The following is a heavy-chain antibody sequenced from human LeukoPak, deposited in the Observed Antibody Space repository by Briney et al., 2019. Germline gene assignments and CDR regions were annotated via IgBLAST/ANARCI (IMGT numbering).Heavy chain of an antibody. Sequence: QPGGSLRLSCAASGFTFSSYAMHWVRQAPGKGLEYVSAISSNGGSTYYANSVKGRFTISRDNSKNTLYLQMGSLRAEDMAVYYCARDGGPRGYSYGLDYWGQGTLVTVSS. CDR3: ARDGGPRGYSYGLDY. CDR1: GFTFSSYA. CDR2: ISSNGGST. V-gene: IGHV3-64*01. D-gene: IGHD5-18*01. J-gene: IGHJ4*02.